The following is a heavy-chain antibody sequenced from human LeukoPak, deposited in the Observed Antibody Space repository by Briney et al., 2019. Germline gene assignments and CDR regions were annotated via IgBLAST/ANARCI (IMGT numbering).Heavy chain of an antibody. CDR3: ARDLSPSIRWSI. CDR2: IYYSGST. J-gene: IGHJ3*02. V-gene: IGHV4-39*07. CDR1: GGSISSSSYY. D-gene: IGHD4-23*01. Sequence: PSETLSLTCTVSGGSISSSSYYWGWIRQPPGKGLEWIGSIYYSGSTYYNPSLKSRVTISVDTSKNQFSLKLSSVTAADTAVYYCARDLSPSIRWSIWGQGTMVTVSS.